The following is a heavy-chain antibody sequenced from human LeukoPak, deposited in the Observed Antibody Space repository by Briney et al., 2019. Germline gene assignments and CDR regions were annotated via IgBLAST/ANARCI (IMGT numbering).Heavy chain of an antibody. CDR3: AKGGPTGSNYFDF. J-gene: IGHJ4*02. CDR2: ISSSSSYI. D-gene: IGHD1-26*01. V-gene: IGHV3-21*01. CDR1: GITFRSYS. Sequence: GGSLRLSCAASGITFRSYSMNWVRQAPGKGLEWVSSISSSSSYIYYADSGKGRFTISRDNAKNSLYLQMSSLRAEDTAVYYCAKGGPTGSNYFDFWGQGTLVTVSS.